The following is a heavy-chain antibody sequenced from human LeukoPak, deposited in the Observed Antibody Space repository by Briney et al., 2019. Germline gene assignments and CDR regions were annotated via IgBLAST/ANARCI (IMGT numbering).Heavy chain of an antibody. CDR2: VSYDGSDK. D-gene: IGHD3-10*01. J-gene: IGHJ6*02. CDR1: GFTFSSYG. V-gene: IGHV3-30*03. CDR3: ARDQVRLWFGEYGMDV. Sequence: GGSLRLSCEASGFTFSSYGIHWVRQAPDKGLEWVAVVSYDGSDKYYADSVKGRFTISRDNSKNTLYLQMNSLRAEDTAVYYCARDQVRLWFGEYGMDVWGQGTTVTVSS.